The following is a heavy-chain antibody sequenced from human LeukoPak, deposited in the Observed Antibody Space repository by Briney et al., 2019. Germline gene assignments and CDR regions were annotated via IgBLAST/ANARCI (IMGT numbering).Heavy chain of an antibody. CDR2: ISAYNGNT. CDR3: ARGDSSGWYPVSYFDY. CDR1: GYTFTSYG. V-gene: IGHV1-18*01. J-gene: IGHJ4*02. Sequence: ASVKVSCKASGYTFTSYGISWVRQAPGQGLEWMGWISAYNGNTNYAQKLQGRVTMTTDTSTSTAYMELRSLRSDDTAVYYCARGDSSGWYPVSYFDYWGQGTLVTVSS. D-gene: IGHD6-19*01.